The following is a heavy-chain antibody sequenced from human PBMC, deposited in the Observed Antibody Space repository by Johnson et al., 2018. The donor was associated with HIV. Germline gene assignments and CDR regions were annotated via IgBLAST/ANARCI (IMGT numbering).Heavy chain of an antibody. Sequence: QVQLVESGGGVVQPAGSLRVSCPVSGFTFSSYGMHWVRQAPGKGLEWVAFIRYDGSNKYYADSVKGRFTISRDNSKNTLYLQMNSLRAEDTAVYYCARSDRAEGGRGDAFHIWGQGTMVTVSS. D-gene: IGHD3-16*01. CDR1: GFTFSSYG. J-gene: IGHJ3*02. CDR3: ARSDRAEGGRGDAFHI. CDR2: IRYDGSNK. V-gene: IGHV3-30*02.